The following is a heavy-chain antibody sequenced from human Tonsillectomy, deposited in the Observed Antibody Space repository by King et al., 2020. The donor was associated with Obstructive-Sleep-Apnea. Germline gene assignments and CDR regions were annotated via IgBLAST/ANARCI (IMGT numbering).Heavy chain of an antibody. J-gene: IGHJ4*02. CDR1: GFTFSNYA. V-gene: IGHV3-30-3*01. CDR3: AGPIAVTGTAIDY. Sequence: VQLVESGGGVVQPGRSLRLSCAASGFTFSNYAIHWVRQAPGKGLEWVAVISYDGSNKYYADSGKGRFTISRDNSQNTLYLQMNSLRAEDTAVYYCAGPIAVTGTAIDYWGQGTLVTVSS. CDR2: ISYDGSNK. D-gene: IGHD6-19*01.